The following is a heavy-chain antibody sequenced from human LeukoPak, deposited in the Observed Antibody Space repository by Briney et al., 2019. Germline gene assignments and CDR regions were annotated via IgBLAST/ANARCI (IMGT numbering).Heavy chain of an antibody. V-gene: IGHV3-30*09. CDR2: ISYDGSNK. CDR3: ARPQLIYDFWGGYGY. CDR1: GFTFSSYA. J-gene: IGHJ4*02. Sequence: PGGSLRLSCVASGFTFSSYAMHWVRQAPGKGLEWVAVISYDGSNKYYADSVKGRFAISRDNSKNTLYLQMNSLRAEDTAVYYCARPQLIYDFWGGYGYWGQGTLVTVSS. D-gene: IGHD3-3*01.